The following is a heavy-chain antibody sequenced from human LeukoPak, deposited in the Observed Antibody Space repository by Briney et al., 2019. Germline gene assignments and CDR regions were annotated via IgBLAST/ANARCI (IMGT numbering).Heavy chain of an antibody. D-gene: IGHD3-9*01. CDR2: IKQDGSEK. CDR1: GFTFSSYW. CDR3: AREEKRYFDWFSSSANYYYGMDV. J-gene: IGHJ6*02. V-gene: IGHV3-7*01. Sequence: PGGSLRLSCAASGFTFSSYWMSWVRQAPGKGLEWVANIKQDGSEKYYVDSVKGRFTISRDNAKNSLYLQMNSLRAEDTAVYYCAREEKRYFDWFSSSANYYYGMDVWGQGTTVTVSS.